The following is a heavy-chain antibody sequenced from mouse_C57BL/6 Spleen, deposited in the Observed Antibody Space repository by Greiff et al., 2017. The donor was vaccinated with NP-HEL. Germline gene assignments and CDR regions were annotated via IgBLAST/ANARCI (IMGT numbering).Heavy chain of an antibody. CDR1: GFTFSDYG. Sequence: EVHLVESGGGLVKPGGSLKLSCAASGFTFSDYGMHWVRQAPEKGLEWVVYISSGSSTIYYADTVKGRFTISRDNAKNTLSLQMTSLRSEDTAMYYCARWYYGSRYFDVWGTGTTVTVSS. CDR3: ARWYYGSRYFDV. D-gene: IGHD1-1*01. J-gene: IGHJ1*03. V-gene: IGHV5-17*01. CDR2: ISSGSSTI.